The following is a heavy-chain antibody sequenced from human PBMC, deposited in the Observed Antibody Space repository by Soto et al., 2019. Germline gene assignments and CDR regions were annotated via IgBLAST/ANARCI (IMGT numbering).Heavy chain of an antibody. Sequence: GESLKISCKGSGSTFTNYWIGWVPQMPGKGLEWMGIIYTGDSDTKYNRSFQGQVTLSADKSMPTTYLQWRSLKASETAIYYCAASIFYYGMDVWGQGTTVTVSS. J-gene: IGHJ6*02. CDR3: AASIFYYGMDV. CDR1: GSTFTNYW. CDR2: IYTGDSDT. V-gene: IGHV5-51*01.